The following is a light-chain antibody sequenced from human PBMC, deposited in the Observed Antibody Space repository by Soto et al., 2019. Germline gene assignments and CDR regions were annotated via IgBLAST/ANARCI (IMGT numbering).Light chain of an antibody. J-gene: IGKJ4*01. CDR3: QQYGSSPRVT. V-gene: IGKV3-20*01. CDR2: GAS. CDR1: QSVSSSY. Sequence: EIVLTQAPGTLSFSPGERATLSCRASQSVSSSYLAWYQQKPGQAPRLLIYGASSRATGIPDRFSGSGSGTDFTLTISRLEPEDFAVYYCQQYGSSPRVTFGGETHVDIK.